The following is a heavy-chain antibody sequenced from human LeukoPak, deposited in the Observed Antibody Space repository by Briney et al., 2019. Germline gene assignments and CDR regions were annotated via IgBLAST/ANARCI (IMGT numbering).Heavy chain of an antibody. Sequence: SETLSLTCVVSGGSVSGYYWGWIRQPPGRGLEWIGYVYYSGSTNYNPSFKSRITISVDTSRNQFSLQLSSVTAADTAVYYCARIHRYCSGGACYVLDNWGQGTLVTVSS. V-gene: IGHV4-59*02. CDR2: VYYSGST. CDR3: ARIHRYCSGGACYVLDN. J-gene: IGHJ4*02. D-gene: IGHD2-15*01. CDR1: GGSVSGYY.